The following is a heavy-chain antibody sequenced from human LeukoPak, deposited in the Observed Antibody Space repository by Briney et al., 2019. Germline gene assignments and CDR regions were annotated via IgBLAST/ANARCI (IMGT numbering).Heavy chain of an antibody. CDR3: ARIPGSSTSSTIKYYYYGMDV. J-gene: IGHJ6*02. CDR1: GGSISSGGYY. D-gene: IGHD2-2*01. CDR2: INHSGST. Sequence: SETLSLTCTVSGGSISSGGYYWSWIRQHPGKGLEWIGEINHSGSTNYNPSLKSRVTISVDTSKNQFSLKLSSVTAADTAVYYCARIPGSSTSSTIKYYYYGMDVWGQGTTVTVSS. V-gene: IGHV4-39*07.